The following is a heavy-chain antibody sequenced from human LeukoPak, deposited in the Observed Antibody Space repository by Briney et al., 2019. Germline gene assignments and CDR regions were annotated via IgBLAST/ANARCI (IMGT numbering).Heavy chain of an antibody. Sequence: ASVKVSCKASGYSFTDYYMHWVRQAPGQGLEWMGWINPNTGGTDFAQKFQGRVTMTRDTSISTVYMELSRLRSDDTAMYYCASSLGIASRPPPGHWGQGSLVTVSS. D-gene: IGHD6-6*01. V-gene: IGHV1-2*02. CDR1: GYSFTDYY. J-gene: IGHJ4*02. CDR2: INPNTGGT. CDR3: ASSLGIASRPPPGH.